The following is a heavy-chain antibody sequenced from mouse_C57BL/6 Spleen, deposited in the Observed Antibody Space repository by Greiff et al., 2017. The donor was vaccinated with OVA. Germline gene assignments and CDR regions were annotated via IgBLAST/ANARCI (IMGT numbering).Heavy chain of an antibody. V-gene: IGHV1-64*01. CDR3: ARWNTTVEATGMDY. J-gene: IGHJ4*01. Sequence: VKLQQPGAELVKPGASVKLSCKASGYTFTSYWMNWVKQRPGQGLEWIGMIHPNSGSTNYNEKFKSKATLTVDKSSSTAYMQLSSLTSEDSAVYDCARWNTTVEATGMDYWGQGTSVTVSS. CDR1: GYTFTSYW. CDR2: IHPNSGST. D-gene: IGHD1-1*01.